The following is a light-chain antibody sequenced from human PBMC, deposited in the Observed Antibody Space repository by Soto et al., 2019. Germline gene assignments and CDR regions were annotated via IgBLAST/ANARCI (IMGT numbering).Light chain of an antibody. CDR1: QSLTNSR. J-gene: IGKJ2*01. Sequence: EIGLTQSPGTLSLSPGERATLSCRVSQSLTNSRLAWYKQKHGQAPKVLIYGGSKRATGIPDRFSSSGSGTDFTLTISRLEPEDFAVYYCQQWSSSPRTFRQGTKLEIK. CDR2: GGS. CDR3: QQWSSSPRT. V-gene: IGKV3-20*01.